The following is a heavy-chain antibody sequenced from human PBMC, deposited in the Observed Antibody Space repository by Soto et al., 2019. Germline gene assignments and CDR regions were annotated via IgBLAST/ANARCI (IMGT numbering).Heavy chain of an antibody. CDR2: ISYDGSNK. J-gene: IGHJ4*02. Sequence: XGSLRLSCAASGFTFSSYAMHWVRQAPGKGLEWVAVISYDGSNKYYADSVKGRFTISRDNSKNTLYLQMNSLRAEDTAVYYCARGPSSLTRFDYWGQGILVTVSS. V-gene: IGHV3-30-3*01. D-gene: IGHD2-2*01. CDR3: ARGPSSLTRFDY. CDR1: GFTFSSYA.